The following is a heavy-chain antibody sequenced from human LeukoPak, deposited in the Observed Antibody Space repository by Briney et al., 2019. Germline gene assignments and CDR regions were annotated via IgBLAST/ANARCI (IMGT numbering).Heavy chain of an antibody. V-gene: IGHV1-2*02. D-gene: IGHD3-3*02. Sequence: ASVKVSCKASGYSFTDYYIHWVRQAPGQGLEWMGWIKPNSGDTNYVEKFQGRVAMTRDTSISTAYLQWSSLKASDTAMYYCARLSEGPRSWFDPWGQGTLVTVSS. CDR3: ARLSEGPRSWFDP. J-gene: IGHJ5*02. CDR1: GYSFTDYY. CDR2: IKPNSGDT.